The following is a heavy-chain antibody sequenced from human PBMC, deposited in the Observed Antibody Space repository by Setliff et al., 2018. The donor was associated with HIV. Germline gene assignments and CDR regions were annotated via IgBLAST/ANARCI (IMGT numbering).Heavy chain of an antibody. Sequence: SETLSLTCAFYGASFTDYYWNWIRQPPGKGLEWIGEIHHTGHINYNPSFKSRVTMSLDMSTNQFSLKMASMTAADSAVYYCARPYDSLYGWGQGVLVTVSS. V-gene: IGHV4-34*01. CDR2: IHHTGHI. D-gene: IGHD3-22*01. CDR1: GASFTDYY. CDR3: ARPYDSLYG. J-gene: IGHJ4*02.